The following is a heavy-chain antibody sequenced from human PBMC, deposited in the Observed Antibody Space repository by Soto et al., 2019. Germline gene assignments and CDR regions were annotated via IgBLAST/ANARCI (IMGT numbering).Heavy chain of an antibody. D-gene: IGHD6-19*01. V-gene: IGHV3-23*01. CDR2: VSGSGGST. Sequence: EVQLLESGGGLVQPGRSVRLSGAASGFTFTNSAMSWVRQAPGKGLEWVSTVSGSGGSTYYADSVKGRFTISRDNSKSTLYLQVNSLGAEDTAVYYCAKEPGYSNGWYFDYWGQGTLVTVSP. CDR1: GFTFTNSA. CDR3: AKEPGYSNGWYFDY. J-gene: IGHJ4*02.